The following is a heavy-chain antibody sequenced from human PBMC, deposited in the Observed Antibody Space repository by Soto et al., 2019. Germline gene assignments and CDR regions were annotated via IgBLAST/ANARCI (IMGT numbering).Heavy chain of an antibody. Sequence: QVQLVESGGGVVQPGRSLRLSCVASGFTFRSYGLHWVRQAPGKGLEWVAVTSYDGRNNYYADSVKGRFTISRDNSKNTLYLQRNSLRAEDTAVYYCAKQIRYCTSTTCPPFYSGMDVWGQGTTVTVSS. J-gene: IGHJ6*02. D-gene: IGHD2-2*01. CDR2: TSYDGRNN. CDR3: AKQIRYCTSTTCPPFYSGMDV. V-gene: IGHV3-30*18. CDR1: GFTFRSYG.